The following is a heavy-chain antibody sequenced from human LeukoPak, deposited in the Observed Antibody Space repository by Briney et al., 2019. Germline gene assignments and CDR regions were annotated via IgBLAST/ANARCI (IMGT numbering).Heavy chain of an antibody. J-gene: IGHJ5*02. Sequence: GGSLRLSCAASGFTFSSYAMSWVRQAPGKGLEWVSAISGSGGSTYYADSVKGRFTISRDNSKNTLYLQMNSLRAEDTAVYYCAKEVEQLLTRALNNWFDPWGQGTLVTVSS. V-gene: IGHV3-23*01. CDR1: GFTFSSYA. CDR2: ISGSGGST. CDR3: AKEVEQLLTRALNNWFDP. D-gene: IGHD2-2*01.